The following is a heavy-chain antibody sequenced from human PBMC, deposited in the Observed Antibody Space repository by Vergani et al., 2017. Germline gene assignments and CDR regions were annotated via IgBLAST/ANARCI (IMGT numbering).Heavy chain of an antibody. V-gene: IGHV3-23*01. CDR2: ISARYPST. Sequence: EVQLLQSGGGVIQPGGSVRLSCAASGFTFSACPMTWVRQAPGKGLEWVSAISARYPSTYYADSMKGRFTISRDNSKNMLYLQMNSLRAEDTAVYYCARLSYDTTPYLQGGYDCWGQGTLVSGSS. CDR3: ARLSYDTTPYLQGGYDC. D-gene: IGHD3-22*01. CDR1: GFTFSACP. J-gene: IGHJ4*02.